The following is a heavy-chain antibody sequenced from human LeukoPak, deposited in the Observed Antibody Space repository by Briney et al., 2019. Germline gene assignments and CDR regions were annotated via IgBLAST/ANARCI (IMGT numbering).Heavy chain of an antibody. J-gene: IGHJ4*02. CDR1: GYTFTTYG. CDR2: ISAYNGNT. D-gene: IGHD3-22*01. V-gene: IGHV1-18*01. CDR3: ARGGYYYDSSGYYYSY. Sequence: ASVKVSCKASGYTFTTYGISWVRQAPGQGLEWMGWISAYNGNTNYAQKLQGRVTMTTDTSTSTAYMELRSLRSDDTAVYYCARGGYYYDSSGYYYSYWGQGTLVTVSS.